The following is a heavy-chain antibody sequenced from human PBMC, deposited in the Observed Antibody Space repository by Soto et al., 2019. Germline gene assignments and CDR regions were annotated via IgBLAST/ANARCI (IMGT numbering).Heavy chain of an antibody. CDR3: AKAFIAAGATDPLDY. CDR1: GFTFSSYA. V-gene: IGHV3-23*01. D-gene: IGHD6-13*01. CDR2: ISASGGGT. Sequence: GESLKISCAASGFTFSSYAMSWVRQAPGKGLEWVSGISASGGGTYYADSVKGRFTISRDNSKNTLYLQMNSLRAEDTAVYYCAKAFIAAGATDPLDYWGQGTLVTVSS. J-gene: IGHJ4*02.